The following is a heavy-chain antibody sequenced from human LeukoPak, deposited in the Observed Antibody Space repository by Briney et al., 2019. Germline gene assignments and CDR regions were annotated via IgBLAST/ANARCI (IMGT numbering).Heavy chain of an antibody. J-gene: IGHJ4*02. CDR1: GFTFSSYW. Sequence: GGSLRLSCVASGFTFSSYWMSWVRQAPGKGLEWVANIKQDGSEEYYVDSVKGRFTISRDNAKNSLYLQTNSLGAEDTAVYYCASELDLPTNWAFDYWGQGALVTVSS. CDR2: IKQDGSEE. CDR3: ASELDLPTNWAFDY. D-gene: IGHD7-27*01. V-gene: IGHV3-7*03.